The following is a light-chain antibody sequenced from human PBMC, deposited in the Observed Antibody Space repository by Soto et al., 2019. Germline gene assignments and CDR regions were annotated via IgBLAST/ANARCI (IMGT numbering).Light chain of an antibody. CDR2: GAS. CDR1: QSVGSNY. V-gene: IGKV3-20*01. J-gene: IGKJ3*01. CDR3: QQYATTPFT. Sequence: EIVLTQSPGTLSLSLGERATVSCRASQSVGSNYLAWYQRKPGQAPRLLIYGASSRATGIPDRFSGSGSGTDSTLTTSRLEPEDFSVYYCQQYATTPFTFGPGTKVDIK.